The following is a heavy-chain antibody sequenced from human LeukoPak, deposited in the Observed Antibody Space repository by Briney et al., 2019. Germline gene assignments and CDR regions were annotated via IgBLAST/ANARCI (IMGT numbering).Heavy chain of an antibody. V-gene: IGHV3-74*01. J-gene: IGHJ4*02. CDR2: INSDGSTT. CDR1: GFTFSSSW. Sequence: AGSLRLSCAASGFTFSSSWMHWVRQAPGKGLVWVSRINSDGSTTTYADSVKGRFTISRDNAKNTLYVQMNSLRAEDTAVYYCGRALGSPLDFWGQGTLVTVSS. D-gene: IGHD1-26*01. CDR3: GRALGSPLDF.